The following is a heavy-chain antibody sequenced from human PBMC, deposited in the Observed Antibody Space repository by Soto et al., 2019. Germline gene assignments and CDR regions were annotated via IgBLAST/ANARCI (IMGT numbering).Heavy chain of an antibody. Sequence: QVQLQESGPGLVKPSETMSITCTVSGGSISSYYWSWIRQPLGKGLEWMGYIYYSGSTNYNPYLKSRVTISVDTSKNQSSQKLSSVTAADTTVYYCAHGGSSSWYKYYYYMDVWGKGTTVTVSS. CDR1: GGSISSYY. CDR3: AHGGSSSWYKYYYYMDV. V-gene: IGHV4-59*01. D-gene: IGHD6-13*01. CDR2: IYYSGST. J-gene: IGHJ6*03.